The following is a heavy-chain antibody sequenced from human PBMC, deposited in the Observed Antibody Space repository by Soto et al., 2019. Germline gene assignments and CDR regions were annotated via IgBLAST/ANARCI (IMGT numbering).Heavy chain of an antibody. CDR3: ATDHTVRLWFGYAMDV. J-gene: IGHJ6*02. V-gene: IGHV1-24*01. D-gene: IGHD3-10*01. CDR1: GYTLTELS. Sequence: QVQLVQSGAEVKKPGASVKVSCKVSGYTLTELSMHWVRQAPREGLEWMGGFDPENGETIYAQKFQGRVTMTEDTSTHTAYMELSSLRSEYTAVYYCATDHTVRLWFGYAMDVWGQGTTVTVSS. CDR2: FDPENGET.